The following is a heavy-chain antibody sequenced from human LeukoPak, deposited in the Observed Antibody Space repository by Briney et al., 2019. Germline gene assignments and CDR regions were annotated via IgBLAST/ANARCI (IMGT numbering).Heavy chain of an antibody. Sequence: GGSLRLSCAATGFTLSSYAMHCVRQAPGRGLEWVAFISYDVRNKYYAHSEERLFTLYRDNSKNTLYVQMNSLRAEDTAVYFCASVASYDIRYYGMEVWPQGPAVSVS. D-gene: IGHD3-9*01. J-gene: IGHJ6*01. CDR1: GFTLSSYA. V-gene: IGHV3-30*04. CDR2: ISYDVRNK. CDR3: ASVASYDIRYYGMEV.